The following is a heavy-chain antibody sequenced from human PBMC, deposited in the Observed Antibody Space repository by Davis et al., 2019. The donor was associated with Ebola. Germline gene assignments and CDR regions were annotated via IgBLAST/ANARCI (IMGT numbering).Heavy chain of an antibody. V-gene: IGHV3-48*02. CDR3: ARAGVNSYDSSGYYYDY. J-gene: IGHJ4*02. D-gene: IGHD3-22*01. Sequence: GESLKISCAASGFTFTRYSMNWVRQAPGKGLEWVSYISSSSSTIYYADSLKGRFTISRDNAKNSLYLQMNSLRDEDTAVYFCARAGVNSYDSSGYYYDYWGQGTLVTVSS. CDR1: GFTFTRYS. CDR2: ISSSSSTI.